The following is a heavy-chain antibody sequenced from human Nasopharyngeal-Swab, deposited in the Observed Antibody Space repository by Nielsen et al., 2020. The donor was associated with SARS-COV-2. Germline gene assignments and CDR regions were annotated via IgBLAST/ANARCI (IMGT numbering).Heavy chain of an antibody. D-gene: IGHD4-17*01. CDR2: IYYSGST. Sequence: SETLSLTCTVSGGSISSGDYYWSWIRQPPGKGLEWIGYIYYSGSTYYNPSLKSRVTISIDTSKNQFSLKLSSVTAADTAVYYCARGDEVRLRNFDYWGQGTLVTVSS. CDR1: GGSISSGDYY. J-gene: IGHJ4*02. CDR3: ARGDEVRLRNFDY. V-gene: IGHV4-30-4*01.